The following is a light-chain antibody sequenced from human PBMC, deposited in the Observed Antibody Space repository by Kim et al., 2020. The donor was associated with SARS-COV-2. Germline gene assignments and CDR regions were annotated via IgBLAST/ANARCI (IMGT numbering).Light chain of an antibody. CDR3: QQYGSSPAT. CDR1: KTVTNNY. CDR2: GAS. V-gene: IGKV3-20*01. Sequence: PGERATSSCMASKTVTNNYLAWYQRRPGQAPRLLSYGASRRATGISDRFSGSGSGTDFTLTISRLEPEDFAVYYCQQYGSSPATFGQGTKVDIK. J-gene: IGKJ1*01.